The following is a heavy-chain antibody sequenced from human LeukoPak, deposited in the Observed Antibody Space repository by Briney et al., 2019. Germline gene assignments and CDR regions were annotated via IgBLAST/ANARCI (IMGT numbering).Heavy chain of an antibody. CDR1: GGSISSGSYY. CDR3: ASLPGGWSYFQH. J-gene: IGHJ1*01. CDR2: IYTSGST. D-gene: IGHD6-19*01. V-gene: IGHV4-61*02. Sequence: PSETLSLTCTVSGGSISSGSYYWSWIRQPAGKGLEWIGRIYTSGSTNYNPSLKSRVTISVDTSKNQFSLKLSSVTAADTAVYYCASLPGGWSYFQHWARAPWSPSPQ.